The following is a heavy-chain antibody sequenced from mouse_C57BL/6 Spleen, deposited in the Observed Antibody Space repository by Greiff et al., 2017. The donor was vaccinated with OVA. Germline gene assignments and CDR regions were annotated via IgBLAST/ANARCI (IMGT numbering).Heavy chain of an antibody. CDR2: IYPSDSET. V-gene: IGHV1-61*01. J-gene: IGHJ2*01. CDR1: GYTFTSYW. CDR3: ARMEDYGPYYFDY. D-gene: IGHD2-4*01. Sequence: QVQLQQPGAELVRPGSSVKLSCKASGYTFTSYWMDWVKQRPGQGLEWIGNIYPSDSETHYNQKFKDKATLTVDKSSSTAYMQLSSLTSEDSAVYYCARMEDYGPYYFDYWGQGTTLTVSS.